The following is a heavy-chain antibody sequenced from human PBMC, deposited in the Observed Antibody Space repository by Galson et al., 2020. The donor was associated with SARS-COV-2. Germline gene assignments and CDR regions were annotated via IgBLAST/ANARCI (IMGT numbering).Heavy chain of an antibody. CDR3: AREFVDTAMVSHWYFDL. CDR2: ISSSSSYI. J-gene: IGHJ2*01. Sequence: GGSLRLSCAASGFTFSSYSMNWVRQAPGKGLEWVSSISSSSSYIYYADSVKGRFTISRDNAKNSLYLQMNSLRAEDTAVYYCAREFVDTAMVSHWYFDLWGRGTLVTVSS. V-gene: IGHV3-21*01. CDR1: GFTFSSYS. D-gene: IGHD5-18*01.